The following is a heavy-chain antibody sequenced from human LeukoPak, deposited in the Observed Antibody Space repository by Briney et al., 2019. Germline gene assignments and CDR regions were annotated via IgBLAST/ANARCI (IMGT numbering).Heavy chain of an antibody. CDR1: GYTFTSYY. CDR3: ARSTTLIAAAGTTEEEYFQH. D-gene: IGHD6-13*01. V-gene: IGHV1-69*02. J-gene: IGHJ1*01. Sequence: GASVKVSCKASGYTFTSYYMHWVRQAPGQGLEWMGRIIPILGIANYAQKFQGRVTITADKSTSTAYMELSSLRSEDTAVYYCARSTTLIAAAGTTEEEYFQHWGQGTLVTVSS. CDR2: IIPILGIA.